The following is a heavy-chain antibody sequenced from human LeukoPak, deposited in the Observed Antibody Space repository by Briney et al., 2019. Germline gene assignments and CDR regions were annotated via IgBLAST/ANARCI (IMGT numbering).Heavy chain of an antibody. V-gene: IGHV3-74*01. J-gene: IGHJ4*02. CDR1: GFTFSSYW. D-gene: IGHD6-19*01. CDR2: INFDGSST. CDR3: ARDSSGWYVNADY. Sequence: GGSLRLSCAGSGFTFSSYWMHWVRQAPGKGLVWVSRINFDGSSTSYADSVKGRFTISRDNTKNTLYLQMNSLRAEDTAVYYCARDSSGWYVNADYWGQGILVTVSS.